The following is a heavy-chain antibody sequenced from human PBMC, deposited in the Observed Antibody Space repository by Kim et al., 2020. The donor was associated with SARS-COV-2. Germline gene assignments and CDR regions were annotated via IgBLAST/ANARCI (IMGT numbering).Heavy chain of an antibody. Sequence: ASVKGRFTSSKDNSKNTLYLQMNSLRAADTAVYYCARDLLTGHPHNWFDPSGQGTLVTVSS. V-gene: IGHV3-30*01. D-gene: IGHD3-10*01. J-gene: IGHJ5*02. CDR3: ARDLLTGHPHNWFDP.